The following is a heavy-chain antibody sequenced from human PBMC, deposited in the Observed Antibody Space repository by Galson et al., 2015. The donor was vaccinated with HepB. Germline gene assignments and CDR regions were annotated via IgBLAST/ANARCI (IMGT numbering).Heavy chain of an antibody. CDR2: INHSGST. J-gene: IGHJ4*02. Sequence: TLSLTCAVYGGSFSGYYWSWIRQPPGKGLEWIGEINHSGSTNYNPSLKSRVTISVDTSKNQFSLKLSSVTAADTAVYYCARVPRKTGYSSSWDRIFDYWGQGTLVTVSS. D-gene: IGHD6-13*01. CDR3: ARVPRKTGYSSSWDRIFDY. CDR1: GGSFSGYY. V-gene: IGHV4-34*01.